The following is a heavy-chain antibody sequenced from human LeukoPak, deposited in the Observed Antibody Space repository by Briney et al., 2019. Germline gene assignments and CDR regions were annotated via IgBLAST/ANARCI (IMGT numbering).Heavy chain of an antibody. CDR3: ARVLDRSYYFSWVPDY. J-gene: IGHJ4*02. D-gene: IGHD1-26*01. CDR2: TRDKAYGGTT. Sequence: GGSLRLSCTASGFTFGDYGMSWVRQAPGKGLEWVGHTRDKAYGGTTEYAASVKGRFTISRDDSKSSACLQMNSLKTDDTAVYYCARVLDRSYYFSWVPDYWGQGTLVTVSS. V-gene: IGHV3-49*04. CDR1: GFTFGDYG.